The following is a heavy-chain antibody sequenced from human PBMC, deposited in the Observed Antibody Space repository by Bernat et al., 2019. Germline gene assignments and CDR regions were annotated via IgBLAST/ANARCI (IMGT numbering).Heavy chain of an antibody. CDR1: GGSISSSSYY. Sequence: QLQLQESGPGLVKPSETLSLTCTVSGGSISSSSYYWGWIRQPPGKGLEWIGSIYYSGSTYYNPSLKSRVTISVDTSKNQFALKLSSVTAADTAVYYCARQPQIGDFDYWGQGTLVTVAP. V-gene: IGHV4-39*01. J-gene: IGHJ4*02. D-gene: IGHD3-10*01. CDR2: IYYSGST. CDR3: ARQPQIGDFDY.